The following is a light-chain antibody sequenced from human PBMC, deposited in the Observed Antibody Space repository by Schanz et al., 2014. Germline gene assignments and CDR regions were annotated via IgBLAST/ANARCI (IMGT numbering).Light chain of an antibody. V-gene: IGKV3-20*01. CDR2: GAF. Sequence: EIVLTQSPGTLSLSPGERATLSCKASQSISGYDLAWYQQKPGQAPRLLIYGAFDRATGIPDRFSGSGSGTVFTLTISSLQPEDVATYYCQKYNSAPFTFGPGTKVEIK. CDR1: QSISGYD. CDR3: QKYNSAPFT. J-gene: IGKJ3*01.